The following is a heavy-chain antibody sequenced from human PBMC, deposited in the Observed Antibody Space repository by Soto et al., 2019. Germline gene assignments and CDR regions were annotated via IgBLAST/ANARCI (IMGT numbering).Heavy chain of an antibody. CDR2: ISYDGSNK. D-gene: IGHD2-21*02. CDR3: AREVGRWGDLYYHYGMDV. Sequence: QVQLVESGGGVVQPGRSRRLSCAASGFTFSSYGMHWVRQAPGKGLEWVAVISYDGSNKYYEDSVKGRFNISRDNSKNTLYLQMNSLRAVDTAVYYCAREVGRWGDLYYHYGMDVWGQGTTVTVSS. V-gene: IGHV3-30*03. CDR1: GFTFSSYG. J-gene: IGHJ6*02.